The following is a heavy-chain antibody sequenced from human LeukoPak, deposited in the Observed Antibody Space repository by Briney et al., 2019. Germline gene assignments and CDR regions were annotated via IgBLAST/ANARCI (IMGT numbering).Heavy chain of an antibody. CDR1: GFTVSSNY. D-gene: IGHD2-2*01. Sequence: GGSLRLSCAASGFTVSSNYMSWVRQAPGMGLEWVSVIYSGGTTYYADSVKGRFTISRDNSKNTLYLQMNSLRAEDTAVYYCARGKYQLLSYWFDPWGQGTLVTVSS. J-gene: IGHJ5*02. V-gene: IGHV3-53*01. CDR2: IYSGGTT. CDR3: ARGKYQLLSYWFDP.